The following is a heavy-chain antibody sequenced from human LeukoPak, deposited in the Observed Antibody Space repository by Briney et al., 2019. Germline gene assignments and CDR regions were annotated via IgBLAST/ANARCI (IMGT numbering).Heavy chain of an antibody. Sequence: GRSLRLSCAASGFTFSSYGMHWVRQAPGKGLEWVAVISYDGSNKYYADSVKGRFTISRDDSRNTLYLQMNSLRGDDTAVYYCAKDVGKWESLHFFDYWGEGTLVTVSS. J-gene: IGHJ4*02. CDR2: ISYDGSNK. CDR3: AKDVGKWESLHFFDY. D-gene: IGHD1-26*01. CDR1: GFTFSSYG. V-gene: IGHV3-30*18.